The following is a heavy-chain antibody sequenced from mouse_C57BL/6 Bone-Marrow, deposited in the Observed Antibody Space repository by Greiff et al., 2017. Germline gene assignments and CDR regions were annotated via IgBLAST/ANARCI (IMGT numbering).Heavy chain of an antibody. J-gene: IGHJ4*01. V-gene: IGHV1-81*01. CDR2: IYPRSGNT. CDR1: GYTFTSYG. D-gene: IGHD1-1*01. CDR3: ARESRTTVVAPMDY. Sequence: QVQLKQSGAELARPGASVKLSCKASGYTFTSYGISWVKQRTGQGLEWIGEIYPRSGNTYYNEKFKGKATLTADKSSSTAYMELRSLTSEDSAVYFCARESRTTVVAPMDYWGQGTSVTVSS.